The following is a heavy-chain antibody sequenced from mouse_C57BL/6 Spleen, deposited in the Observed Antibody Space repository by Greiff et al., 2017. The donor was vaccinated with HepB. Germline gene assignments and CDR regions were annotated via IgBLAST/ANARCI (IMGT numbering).Heavy chain of an antibody. CDR3: ARSRAYDYDSWFAD. CDR1: GYTFTDYY. V-gene: IGHV1-77*01. D-gene: IGHD2-4*01. CDR2: IGPGSGST. J-gene: IGHJ3*01. Sequence: QVQLQQSGAELVKPGASVKISCKASGYTFTDYYINWVKQRPGQGLEWIGKIGPGSGSTYYNEKFKGKATLTADKSSSTDYMQLSSLTSEDSAVDCCARSRAYDYDSWFADWGQGTLVTVSA.